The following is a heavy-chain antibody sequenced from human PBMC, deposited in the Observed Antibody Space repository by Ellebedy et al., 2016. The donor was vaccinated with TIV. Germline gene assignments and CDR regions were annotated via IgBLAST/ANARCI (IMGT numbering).Heavy chain of an antibody. CDR1: GFTFSTYA. V-gene: IGHV3-30-3*01. Sequence: PGGSLRLSCAASGFTFSTYAMHWVRQAPGKGLEWVAIISYDGNNKYYADSVKGRFTISRDNSNNMLYLQVNSLRAEDTAVYYCARCPHQLRSSFYSGMDVWGQGTTVTVSS. CDR3: ARCPHQLRSSFYSGMDV. CDR2: ISYDGNNK. J-gene: IGHJ6*02. D-gene: IGHD4-23*01.